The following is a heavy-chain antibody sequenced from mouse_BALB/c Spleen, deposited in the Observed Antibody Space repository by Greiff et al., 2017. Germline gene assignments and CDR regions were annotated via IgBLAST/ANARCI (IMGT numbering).Heavy chain of an antibody. CDR2: ISSGGSYT. CDR3: ARRWLLGDAMDY. Sequence: EVNVVESGGDLVKPGGSLKLSCAASGFTFSSYGMSWVRQTPDKRLEWVATISSGGSYTYYPDSVKGRFTISRDNAKNTLYLQMSSLKSEDTAMYYCARRWLLGDAMDYWGQGTSVTVSS. J-gene: IGHJ4*01. D-gene: IGHD2-3*01. CDR1: GFTFSSYG. V-gene: IGHV5-6*02.